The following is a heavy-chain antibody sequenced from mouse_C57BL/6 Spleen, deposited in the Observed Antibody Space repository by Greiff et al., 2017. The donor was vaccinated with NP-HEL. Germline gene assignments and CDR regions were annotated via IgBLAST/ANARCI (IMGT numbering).Heavy chain of an antibody. V-gene: IGHV1-69*01. CDR3: ARSGYYGSSPYWYFDV. CDR2: IDPSDSYT. D-gene: IGHD1-1*01. CDR1: GYTFTSYW. J-gene: IGHJ1*03. Sequence: QVQLQQPGAELVMPGASVKLSCKASGYTFTSYWMHWVKQRPGQGLEWIGEIDPSDSYTNYNQKFKGKSTLTVDKSSSTAYMQLSSLTSEDSAVYYCARSGYYGSSPYWYFDVWGTGTTVTVSP.